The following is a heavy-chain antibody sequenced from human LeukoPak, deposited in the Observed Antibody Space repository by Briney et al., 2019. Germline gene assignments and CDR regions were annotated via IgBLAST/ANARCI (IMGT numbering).Heavy chain of an antibody. D-gene: IGHD3-10*01. V-gene: IGHV3-20*04. CDR3: ARDKGEWFGAYFDY. CDR1: GFTFDDYG. CDR2: INWNGGST. J-gene: IGHJ4*02. Sequence: GESLRLSCAASGFTFDDYGMSWVRQAPGKGLEWVSGINWNGGSTGYADSVKGRFTISRDKAKSSLYLQMSSLRAEDTAVYYCARDKGEWFGAYFDYWGQGTLVTVSS.